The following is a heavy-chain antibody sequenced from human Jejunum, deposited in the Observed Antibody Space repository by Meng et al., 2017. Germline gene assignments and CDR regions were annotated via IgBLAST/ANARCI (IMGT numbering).Heavy chain of an antibody. CDR3: ARIIWSDF. CDR2: INTDGSRT. CDR1: GFTFNSYW. Sequence: EVQLVQSGGGLVQPGWSLRLSCEASGFTFNSYWMHWVRQVPGKGLVWVSRINTDGSRTDYADSVKGRFTISRDNAKNTLYLQMSSLRVDDTAVYYCARIIWSDFWGQGTLVTVSS. J-gene: IGHJ4*02. V-gene: IGHV3-74*01. D-gene: IGHD3-16*01.